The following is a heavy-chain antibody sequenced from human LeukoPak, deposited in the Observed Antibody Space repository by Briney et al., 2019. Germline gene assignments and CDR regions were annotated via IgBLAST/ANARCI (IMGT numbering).Heavy chain of an antibody. CDR2: INPNSGGT. CDR1: GYTFTGYY. V-gene: IGHV1-2*02. J-gene: IGHJ6*02. Sequence: GASVKVSFKASGYTFTGYYMHWVRQAPGQGLEWMGWINPNSGGTNYAQKFQGRVTMTRDTSISTAYMELSRLRSDDAAVYYCASREGNWNYGGYYYGMDVWGQGTTVTVSS. CDR3: ASREGNWNYGGYYYGMDV. D-gene: IGHD1-7*01.